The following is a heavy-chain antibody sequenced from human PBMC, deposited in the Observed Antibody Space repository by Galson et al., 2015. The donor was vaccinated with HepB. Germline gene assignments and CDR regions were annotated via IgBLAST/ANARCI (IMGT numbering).Heavy chain of an antibody. CDR2: ITSSGNTI. J-gene: IGHJ6*03. V-gene: IGHV3-11*01. CDR3: ARIRGSCRTVTCDYYYMDL. CDR1: GFSFSDYY. Sequence: SLRLSCAASGFSFSDYYMAWIRQAPGKGLEWVSYITSSGNTIYYGDSVKGRFTCSRDNDKKSLYLQMNSLRTEDTALYYCARIRGSCRTVTCDYYYMDLWGEGTTVTVSS. D-gene: IGHD2-15*01.